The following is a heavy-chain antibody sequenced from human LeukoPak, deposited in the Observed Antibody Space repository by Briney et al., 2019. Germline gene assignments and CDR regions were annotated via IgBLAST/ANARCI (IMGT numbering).Heavy chain of an antibody. V-gene: IGHV1-2*02. CDR2: INPNSGGT. D-gene: IGHD3-22*01. Sequence: ASVKVSCKASGYTFTGYYMHWVRQAPGQGLEWMGWINPNSGGTNYAQKFQGRVTMTRDTSISTAYMELSRLRSDDTAVYYRARAGYYYDSSGYYYNWGQGTLVTVSS. CDR1: GYTFTGYY. CDR3: ARAGYYYDSSGYYYN. J-gene: IGHJ4*02.